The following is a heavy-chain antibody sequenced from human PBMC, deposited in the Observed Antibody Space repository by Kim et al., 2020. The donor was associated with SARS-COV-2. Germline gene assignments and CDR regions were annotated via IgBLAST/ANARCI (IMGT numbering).Heavy chain of an antibody. CDR3: ASRGTVVTPPRGAMDV. CDR1: GGSFSGYY. CDR2: INHGGST. Sequence: SETLSLTCAVYGGSFSGYYWSWIRQPPGKGLEWIGEINHGGSTNYNPSLKSRVTISVDTSKNHFSLKLSSVTAADTAVYYCASRGTVVTPPRGAMDVWGQGTTVTVSS. V-gene: IGHV4-34*01. D-gene: IGHD2-21*02. J-gene: IGHJ6*02.